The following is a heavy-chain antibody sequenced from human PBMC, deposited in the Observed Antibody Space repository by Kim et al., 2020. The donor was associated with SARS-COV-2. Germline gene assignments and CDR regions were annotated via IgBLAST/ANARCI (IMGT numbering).Heavy chain of an antibody. CDR2: INIASKTI. D-gene: IGHD3-9*01. CDR3: ARVGCYPNTAYSTTWGDYYYSGMDV. V-gene: IGHV3-48*02. J-gene: IGHJ6*02. Sequence: GGSLRLSCSASGFPFSAYTMTWVRQAPGKGLEWISSINIASKTIYYAASVKGRFTISRDNAKNSLYLQMDSLRDEDTAVYYCARVGCYPNTAYSTTWGDYYYSGMDVWGQGTTVTVSS. CDR1: GFPFSAYT.